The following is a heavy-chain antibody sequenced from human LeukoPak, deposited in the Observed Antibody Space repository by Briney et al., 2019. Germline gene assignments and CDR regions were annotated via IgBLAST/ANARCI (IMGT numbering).Heavy chain of an antibody. CDR2: ISGSGGST. J-gene: IGHJ4*02. D-gene: IGHD6-13*01. V-gene: IGHV3-23*01. CDR1: GFTFSSYA. Sequence: GRSLRLSCAASGFTFSSYAMSWVRQAPGKGLEWVSAISGSGGSTYYADSVKGRFTISRDNSKNTLYLQMNSLRAEDTAVYYCAKGPDWAVYSSPHPYYFDYWGQGTLVTVSS. CDR3: AKGPDWAVYSSPHPYYFDY.